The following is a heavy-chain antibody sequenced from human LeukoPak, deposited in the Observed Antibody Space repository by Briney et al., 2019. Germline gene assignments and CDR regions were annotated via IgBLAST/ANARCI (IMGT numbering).Heavy chain of an antibody. CDR1: GFTFSDYY. CDR3: ASVPLHKEYYFDY. Sequence: GGSLRLSCAASGFTFSDYYMSWVRQAPGKGLEWVSAISGSGGSTYYADSVKGRFTISRDNSKNTLYLQMNSLRAEDTAVYYCASVPLHKEYYFDYWGQGTLVTVSS. V-gene: IGHV3-23*01. J-gene: IGHJ4*02. CDR2: ISGSGGST. D-gene: IGHD3-10*01.